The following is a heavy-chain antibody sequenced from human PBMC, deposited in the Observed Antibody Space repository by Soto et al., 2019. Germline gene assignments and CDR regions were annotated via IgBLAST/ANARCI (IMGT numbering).Heavy chain of an antibody. V-gene: IGHV5-51*01. CDR2: IYPGDSDT. D-gene: IGHD3-3*01. CDR3: ATEWDLWSGYYNGMDV. J-gene: IGHJ6*02. CDR1: GYSFTSYW. Sequence: GESLKISCKGSGYSFTSYWIGWVRQMPGKGLEWMGIIYPGDSDTRYSPSFQGQVTISADKSISTAYLQWSSLKASDTAMYYCATEWDLWSGYYNGMDVWGQGTTDTVSS.